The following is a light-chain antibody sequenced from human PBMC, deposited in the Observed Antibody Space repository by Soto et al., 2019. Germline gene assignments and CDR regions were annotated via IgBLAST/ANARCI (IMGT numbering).Light chain of an antibody. Sequence: DIQMTQSPSTLSASVGDRVTITCRASQSISSWLAWYQQKPGKAPKLVIYKASSLESGVPSRFSGSGSGTEFTLTTTSLQPDDFASYYCKQYKSFPLTFGGGTKVEI. CDR1: QSISSW. CDR3: KQYKSFPLT. J-gene: IGKJ4*01. V-gene: IGKV1-5*03. CDR2: KAS.